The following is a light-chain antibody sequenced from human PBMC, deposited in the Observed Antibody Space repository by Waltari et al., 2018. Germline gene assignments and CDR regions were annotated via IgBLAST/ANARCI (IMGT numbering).Light chain of an antibody. Sequence: QSALTQPPSASGSAGQSVTIPCTGTSSDLGTYDFVSWYQQHPGKAPTLMIYEVTKRPSGVPDRFSGSKSGSTASLTVSGLQPEDGADYYCSSYATSNKLLFGGGTKLTVL. J-gene: IGLJ3*02. CDR1: SSDLGTYDF. CDR2: EVT. V-gene: IGLV2-8*01. CDR3: SSYATSNKLL.